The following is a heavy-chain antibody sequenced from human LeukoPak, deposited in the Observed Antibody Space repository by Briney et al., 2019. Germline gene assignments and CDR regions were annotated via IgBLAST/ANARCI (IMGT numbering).Heavy chain of an antibody. V-gene: IGHV3-30*18. D-gene: IGHD4-17*01. Sequence: PGGSLRLSCAASGFTFSSYGMHWVRQAPGKGLEWVAVISYDGSNKYYADSVKGRFTISRDNSKNTLYLQMNSLRAEDTAVYYCAKGGTTVTHQKYFDYWGQGTLVTVSS. CDR3: AKGGTTVTHQKYFDY. CDR1: GFTFSSYG. J-gene: IGHJ4*02. CDR2: ISYDGSNK.